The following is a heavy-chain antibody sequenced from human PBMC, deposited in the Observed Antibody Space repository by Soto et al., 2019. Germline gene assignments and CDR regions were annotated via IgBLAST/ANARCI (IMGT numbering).Heavy chain of an antibody. J-gene: IGHJ4*02. D-gene: IGHD4-17*01. CDR3: ARGTTTVTTFDY. V-gene: IGHV4-30-2*01. CDR1: GGSISSGGYS. Sequence: SETLSLTCAVSGGSISSGGYSWSWIRQPPGKGLECIGYIYHSGNTYYNPSLKSRVTISVDRSKNQLSLKLSSVTAADTAVYYCARGTTTVTTFDYWGQGTLVTVSS. CDR2: IYHSGNT.